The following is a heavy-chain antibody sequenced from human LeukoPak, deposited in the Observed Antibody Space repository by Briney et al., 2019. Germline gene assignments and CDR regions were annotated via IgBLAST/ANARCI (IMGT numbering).Heavy chain of an antibody. CDR2: INPSGGST. CDR1: GYTFTSYY. D-gene: IGHD4-17*01. V-gene: IGHV1-46*01. J-gene: IGHJ3*02. CDR3: ARTRGDYAYAFDI. Sequence: ASVKVSCRASGYTFTSYYMHWVRQAPGQGLEWMGIINPSGGSTSYAQKFQGRVTMTRDTSTSTVYMELSSLRSEDTAVYYCARTRGDYAYAFDIWGQGTMVTVSS.